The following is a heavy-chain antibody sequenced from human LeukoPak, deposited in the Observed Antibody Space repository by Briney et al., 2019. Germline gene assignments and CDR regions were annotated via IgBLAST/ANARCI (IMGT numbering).Heavy chain of an antibody. D-gene: IGHD6-19*01. CDR2: IYSGGSS. V-gene: IGHV3-53*01. Sequence: GGSLRLSCAASGFTVSSNYMSWVRQAPGKGLEWVSVIYSGGSSYYADSVKGRFTISRDNSKNTLYLQMNSLRAEDTAVYYCARVIAVAGPFDYRGQGTLVTVSS. CDR3: ARVIAVAGPFDY. CDR1: GFTVSSNY. J-gene: IGHJ4*02.